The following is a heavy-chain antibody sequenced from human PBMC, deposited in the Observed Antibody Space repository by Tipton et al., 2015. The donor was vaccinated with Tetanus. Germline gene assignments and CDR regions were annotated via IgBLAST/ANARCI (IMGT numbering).Heavy chain of an antibody. D-gene: IGHD1-26*01. CDR3: ARDQARGARGWNYFDY. CDR1: GGSISSGGYY. CDR2: IYYSGST. Sequence: GLVKPSQTLSLTCTVSGGSISSGGYYWSWIRQHPGKGLEWIGDIYYSGSTYYNPSLKSRVTISVDTSKNQFSLKLNSVTAADTAVYYCARDQARGARGWNYFDYWGQGTPVTVSS. V-gene: IGHV4-31*03. J-gene: IGHJ4*02.